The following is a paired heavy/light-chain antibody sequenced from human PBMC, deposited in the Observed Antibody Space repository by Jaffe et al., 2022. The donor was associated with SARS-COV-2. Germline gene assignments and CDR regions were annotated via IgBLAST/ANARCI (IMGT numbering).Light chain of an antibody. CDR3: HQYYSPLWT. V-gene: IGKV4-1*01. CDR1: QSVLSSSNNKNY. Sequence: DIVMTQSPDSLAVSLGERATINCKSSQSVLSSSNNKNYLAWYQQKPGQPPKLLIYWASTRVSGVPDRFSGSGSGTDFTLTISSLQAEDVAVYYCHQYYSPLWTFGQGTKVEIK. CDR2: WAS. J-gene: IGKJ1*01.
Heavy chain of an antibody. CDR2: ISGSGNST. J-gene: IGHJ6*02. CDR3: VNSPRDCSGGRCYYGMDV. CDR1: GFTFRTYA. D-gene: IGHD2-15*01. V-gene: IGHV3-23*01. Sequence: EVKLLESGGGLVQPGGSLRLSCAASGFTFRTYAMTWVRQAPGKGLEWVSGISGSGNSTYYADSVKGRFTISRDNSKNTVYLQMDSLRAEDTAIYYCVNSPRDCSGGRCYYGMDVWGQGTTVTVSS.